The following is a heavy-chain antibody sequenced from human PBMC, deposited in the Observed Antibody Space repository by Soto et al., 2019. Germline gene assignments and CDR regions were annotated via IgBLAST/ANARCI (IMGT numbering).Heavy chain of an antibody. V-gene: IGHV3-33*01. CDR3: ARELSAASTPYFLDH. CDR2: IWYDGTKK. D-gene: IGHD2-15*01. J-gene: IGHJ4*02. CDR1: GFTFSSYG. Sequence: QVHLVESGGGVVPPSTSLRLSCTASGFTFSSYGMHWVRQAPGKGLEWVAVIWYDGTKKHYADSVKGRFTISRDNSQNTLYLQMNSLRAEDTAVYYCARELSAASTPYFLDHWGQGTLVTVSS.